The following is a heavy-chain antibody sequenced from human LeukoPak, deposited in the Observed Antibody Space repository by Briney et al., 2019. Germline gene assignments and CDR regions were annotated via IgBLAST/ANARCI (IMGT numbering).Heavy chain of an antibody. V-gene: IGHV3-30*04. D-gene: IGHD3-16*01. J-gene: IGHJ4*02. CDR2: ISYDGSNK. CDR1: GFTFSSYA. CDR3: AKDLGALTYGEGF. Sequence: GGSLRLSCAASGFTFSSYAMHWVRQAPGKGLEWVAVISYDGSNKYYADSVKGRFTISRDNSKNTLYLQMNSLRAEDTALYYCAKDLGALTYGEGFWGQGTLVTVSS.